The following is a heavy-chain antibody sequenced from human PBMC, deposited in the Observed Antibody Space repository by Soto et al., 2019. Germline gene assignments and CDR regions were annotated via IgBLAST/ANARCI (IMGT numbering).Heavy chain of an antibody. J-gene: IGHJ4*02. V-gene: IGHV2-5*08. Sequence: TLSLTCAVSGGSISSGGYSWSWIRQPPGKGLEWLALIYWDDDKRYSPSLKSRLTITKDTSKNQVVLTMTNMDPVDTATYYCARQWLVAYFDYWGQGTLVTVSS. D-gene: IGHD6-19*01. CDR2: IYWDDDK. CDR3: ARQWLVAYFDY. CDR1: GGSISSGGYS.